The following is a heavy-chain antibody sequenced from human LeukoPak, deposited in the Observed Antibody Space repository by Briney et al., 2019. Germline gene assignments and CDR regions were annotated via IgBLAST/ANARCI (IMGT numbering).Heavy chain of an antibody. CDR3: ARDRDYSPTWILQY. CDR1: GFTFSSYW. J-gene: IGHJ1*01. Sequence: QSGGSLRLSCAASGFTFSSYWMSWVRQAPGKGLEWVANIKQDGSEKYYVDSVKGRFTISRDNAKNSLYLQMNSLRAEDTAVYYCARDRDYSPTWILQYWGQGTLVTVSS. V-gene: IGHV3-7*03. D-gene: IGHD2-15*01. CDR2: IKQDGSEK.